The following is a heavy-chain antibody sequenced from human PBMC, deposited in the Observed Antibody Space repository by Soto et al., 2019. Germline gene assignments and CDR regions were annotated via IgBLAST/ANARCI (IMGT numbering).Heavy chain of an antibody. V-gene: IGHV3-23*01. CDR3: ARRV. CDR2: ISAGGDST. CDR1: GFTFSNYP. Sequence: GGSLRLSCATSGFTFSNYPMNWVRQAPGKGLEWVSGISAGGDSTYYADSVKGRFTIFRDNSKNSVYLQMNSLRAEDTAVYYCARRVWGQGTLVTVSS. J-gene: IGHJ4*02.